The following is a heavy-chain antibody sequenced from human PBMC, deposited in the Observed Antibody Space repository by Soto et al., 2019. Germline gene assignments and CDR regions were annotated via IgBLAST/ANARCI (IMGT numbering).Heavy chain of an antibody. CDR3: ARWGCYSSSSPPNWFDP. CDR2: IIPIFGTA. Sequence: QVQLVQSGAEVKKPGSSVKVSCKASGGTFSSYAISWVRQAPGQGLEWMGGIIPIFGTANYAQKFQGRVTITADESTSTAYMELSSLRSEDTAVYYCARWGCYSSSSPPNWFDPWGQGTLVTVSS. CDR1: GGTFSSYA. V-gene: IGHV1-69*01. D-gene: IGHD6-6*01. J-gene: IGHJ5*02.